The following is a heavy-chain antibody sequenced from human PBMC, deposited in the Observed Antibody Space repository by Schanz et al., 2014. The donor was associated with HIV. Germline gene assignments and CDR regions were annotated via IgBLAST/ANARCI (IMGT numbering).Heavy chain of an antibody. V-gene: IGHV1-69*01. CDR1: GGTFRSNA. Sequence: QVQLVQSGAEGKKTGSSVKVSCKASGGTFRSNAITWVRQAPGQGLEGIGHFNLMLSKINSAQKFQGRVSMTADPSTNTAYMEMRGLRFEDTAVYYCASGRRSGIGWRMDVWGQGTTVSVSS. D-gene: IGHD6-19*01. CDR2: FNLMLSKI. J-gene: IGHJ6*02. CDR3: ASGRRSGIGWRMDV.